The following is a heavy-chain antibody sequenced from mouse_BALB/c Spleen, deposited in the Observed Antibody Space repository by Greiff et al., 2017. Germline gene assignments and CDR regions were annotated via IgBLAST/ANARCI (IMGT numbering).Heavy chain of an antibody. CDR2: ISSGGSYT. CDR3: ARHSTGFYAMDY. D-gene: IGHD4-1*02. Sequence: EVKLVESGGDLVKPGGSLKLSCAASGFTFSSYGMSWVRQTPDKRLEWVATISSGGSYTYYPDSVKGRFTISRDNAKNTLYLQMSSLKSEDTAMYYCARHSTGFYAMDYWGQGTSVTVSS. V-gene: IGHV5-6*01. J-gene: IGHJ4*01. CDR1: GFTFSSYG.